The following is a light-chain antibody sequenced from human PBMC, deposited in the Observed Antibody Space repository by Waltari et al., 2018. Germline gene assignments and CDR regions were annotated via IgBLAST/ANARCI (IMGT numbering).Light chain of an antibody. CDR2: WAS. CDR1: QSVLYSSNNKNY. V-gene: IGKV4-1*01. Sequence: DIVMTQSPDSLAVSLGERATINCKSSQSVLYSSNNKNYLAWYQQKPGQPPELLIYWASTRESGVPDRFSGSGSGTDFTLTISSLQAEDVAVYYCQQYYSTHTFGQGTKLEIK. CDR3: QQYYSTHT. J-gene: IGKJ2*01.